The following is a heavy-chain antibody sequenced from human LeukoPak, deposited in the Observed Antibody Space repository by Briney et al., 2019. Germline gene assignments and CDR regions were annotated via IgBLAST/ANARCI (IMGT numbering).Heavy chain of an antibody. CDR3: ANEIRPNDY. D-gene: IGHD4-17*01. Sequence: GGSLRLSCAASGFTLSSYAMTWVRQAPGRGLEWVSSVDGGGGGTYYADSVKGRFTISRDNSKDTLYLQMNGLRAEDTAVYYCANEIRPNDYWGQGTLVTVSS. CDR2: VDGGGGGT. CDR1: GFTLSSYA. J-gene: IGHJ4*02. V-gene: IGHV3-23*01.